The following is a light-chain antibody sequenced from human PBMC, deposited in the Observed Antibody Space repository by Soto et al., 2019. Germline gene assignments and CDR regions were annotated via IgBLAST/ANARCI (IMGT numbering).Light chain of an antibody. CDR1: SSDVGSYNL. CDR3: WSYVGSSTFRV. J-gene: IGLJ2*01. Sequence: QSALTQPASVSGSPGQSITISCTGTSSDVGSYNLVSWYQQHPGKAPKLMIYEVSKRPSGVSNRFSGCKSGNTASLTISGLQAEEEADYYCWSYVGSSTFRVFGGGTKLTVL. V-gene: IGLV2-23*02. CDR2: EVS.